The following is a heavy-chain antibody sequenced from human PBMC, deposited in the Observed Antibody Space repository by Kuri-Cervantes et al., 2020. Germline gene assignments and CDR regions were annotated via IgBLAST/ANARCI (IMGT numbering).Heavy chain of an antibody. Sequence: LRLSCTVSGGSISSSSYYWSWIRQPPGKGLEWIGYIYYSGSTNYNPSLKSRVTISVDTSKNQFSLKLSSVTAADTAVYYCAREGDSGYDRETSYFDYWGQGTLVTVSS. CDR2: IYYSGST. J-gene: IGHJ4*02. V-gene: IGHV4-61*01. CDR3: AREGDSGYDRETSYFDY. D-gene: IGHD5-12*01. CDR1: GGSISSSSYY.